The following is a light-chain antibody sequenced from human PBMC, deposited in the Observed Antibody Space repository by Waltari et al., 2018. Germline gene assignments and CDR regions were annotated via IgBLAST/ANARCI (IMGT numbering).Light chain of an antibody. CDR3: SSYISSSTLEL. CDR1: SSEVGTYNY. J-gene: IGLJ2*01. V-gene: IGLV2-14*03. Sequence: QSALTQPASVSGSPGQSITISCTGTSSEVGTYNYVSWYQQHPGKAPKLIIFDVSIRPVGVSNRFSGSKSGNTASLTISGLQAEDEADYYCSSYISSSTLELFGGGTSLTVL. CDR2: DVS.